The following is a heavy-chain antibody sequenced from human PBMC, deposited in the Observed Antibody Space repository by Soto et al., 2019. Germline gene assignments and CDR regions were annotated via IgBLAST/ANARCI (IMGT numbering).Heavy chain of an antibody. J-gene: IGHJ3*02. CDR3: ARDRGLYYDSSGYYSFSGAFDI. Sequence: GGSLRLSCAASGFTFSSYWMSWVRQAPGKGLEWVANIKQDGSEKYYVDSVKGRFTISRDNAKNSLYLQMNSLRAEDTAVYYCARDRGLYYDSSGYYSFSGAFDIWGQGTMVTVSS. CDR1: GFTFSSYW. V-gene: IGHV3-7*03. CDR2: IKQDGSEK. D-gene: IGHD3-22*01.